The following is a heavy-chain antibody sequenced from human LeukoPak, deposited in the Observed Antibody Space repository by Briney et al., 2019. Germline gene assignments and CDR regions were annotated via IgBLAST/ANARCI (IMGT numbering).Heavy chain of an antibody. CDR1: GFTFSSYD. J-gene: IGHJ4*02. CDR2: ILSDGNDK. Sequence: GGSLRLSCAASGFTFSSYDMHWVRQAPGRGLEWVAIILSDGNDKYYADSVKGRFTISRDNSKDTLDLQMNSLRAEDTAVYYCAKDLTSTWSWDYWGQGTLVIVSS. V-gene: IGHV3-30*18. CDR3: AKDLTSTWSWDY. D-gene: IGHD6-13*01.